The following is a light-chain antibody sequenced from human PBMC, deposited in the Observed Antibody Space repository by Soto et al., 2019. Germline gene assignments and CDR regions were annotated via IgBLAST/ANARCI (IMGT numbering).Light chain of an antibody. V-gene: IGKV3-20*01. Sequence: EMVLTQSPGTLSLSPGERATLSCRASQTVRNNYLAWYQQKPGQAPRLLIYGASSRATGIPDRFSGSGSGTDFTLSISRLEPEDFAVYYCQQYSSLWTFGQGTKVDIK. CDR2: GAS. J-gene: IGKJ1*01. CDR3: QQYSSLWT. CDR1: QTVRNNY.